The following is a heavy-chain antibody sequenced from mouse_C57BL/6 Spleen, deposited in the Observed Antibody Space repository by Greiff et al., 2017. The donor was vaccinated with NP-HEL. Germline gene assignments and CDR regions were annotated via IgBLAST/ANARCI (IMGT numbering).Heavy chain of an antibody. CDR3: ARRGYPDGDFDV. J-gene: IGHJ1*03. CDR1: GYSFTGYY. D-gene: IGHD3-1*01. V-gene: IGHV1-42*01. CDR2: INPSTGGT. Sequence: VQLKESGPELVKPGASVKISCKASGYSFTGYYMNWVKQSPEKSLEWIGEINPSTGGTTYNQKFKAKATLTVDKSSSTAYMQLKSLTSEDSAVYYCARRGYPDGDFDVWGTGTTVTVSS.